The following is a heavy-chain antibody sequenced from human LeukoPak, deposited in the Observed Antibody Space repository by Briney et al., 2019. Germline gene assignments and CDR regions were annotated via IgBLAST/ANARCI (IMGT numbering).Heavy chain of an antibody. CDR1: GFTFSSYA. J-gene: IGHJ4*02. CDR2: VSSTGKTT. V-gene: IGHV3-48*03. CDR3: ASRPLSGRSTWYTLDF. Sequence: PGGSLRLSCAASGFTFSSYAMHWVRQAPGKGLEWISYVSSTGKTTYYAASVKGRVTFSRDDADNSLYLQMNSLRAEDTGIYYCASRPLSGRSTWYTLDFWGQGVLVTVSS. D-gene: IGHD6-13*01.